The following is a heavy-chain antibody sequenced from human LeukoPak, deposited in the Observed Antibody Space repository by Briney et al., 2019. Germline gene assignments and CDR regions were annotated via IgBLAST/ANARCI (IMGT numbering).Heavy chain of an antibody. V-gene: IGHV1-18*01. CDR3: ARDYYYDSSGLAATYYYYYYMDV. D-gene: IGHD3-22*01. CDR1: GYTFTSYG. Sequence: ASVKVSCKASGYTFTSYGISWVRQAPGQGLEWMGWISAYNGNTNYAQKLRGRVTMTTDTSTSTAYMELRSLRSDDTAVYYCARDYYYDSSGLAATYYYYYYMDVWGKGTTVTVSS. J-gene: IGHJ6*03. CDR2: ISAYNGNT.